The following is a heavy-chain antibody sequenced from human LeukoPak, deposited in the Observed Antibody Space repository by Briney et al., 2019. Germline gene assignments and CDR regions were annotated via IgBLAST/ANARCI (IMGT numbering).Heavy chain of an antibody. J-gene: IGHJ6*02. CDR1: GFTVSSNY. V-gene: IGHV3-66*01. D-gene: IGHD2-2*02. CDR2: IYSGGST. Sequence: GGSLRLSCAASGFTVSSNYMSWVRQAPGKGLEWVSVIYSGGSTYYADSVKGRFTISRDNSKNTLYLQMNSLRAEDTAVYYCARDGTVVVPAAIRDYYYYGMDVWGQGTTVTVSS. CDR3: ARDGTVVVPAAIRDYYYYGMDV.